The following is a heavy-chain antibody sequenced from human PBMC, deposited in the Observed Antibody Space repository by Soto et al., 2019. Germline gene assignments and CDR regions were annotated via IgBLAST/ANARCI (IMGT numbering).Heavy chain of an antibody. J-gene: IGHJ5*02. CDR3: AKAITRQLAYWLDP. V-gene: IGHV1-2*02. D-gene: IGHD6-6*01. CDR2: INAHSGGT. CDR1: GFSFTGYY. Sequence: ASVKVSCKASGFSFTGYYIHWLRQAPGQGLEWMGWINAHSGGTEYAQKFQGRVTLTRDTSIATAYLTLTSLTSDDTALYYCAKAITRQLAYWLDPWGQGTQLTVSS.